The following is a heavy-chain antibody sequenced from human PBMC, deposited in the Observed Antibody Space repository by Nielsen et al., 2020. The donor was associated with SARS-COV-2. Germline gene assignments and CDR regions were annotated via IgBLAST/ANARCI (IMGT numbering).Heavy chain of an antibody. CDR1: GYTFTGYY. J-gene: IGHJ4*02. CDR3: ARAEYDYSGNSVGY. V-gene: IGHV1-2*02. D-gene: IGHD4-23*01. CDR2: INPNSGGT. Sequence: ASVKVSCKASGYTFTGYYMHWVRQAPGQGLEWMGWINPNSGGTNYAQKFQGRVTMTRDTSISTAYMELSRLRSDDTAVYYCARAEYDYSGNSVGYWGQGTLVTVSS.